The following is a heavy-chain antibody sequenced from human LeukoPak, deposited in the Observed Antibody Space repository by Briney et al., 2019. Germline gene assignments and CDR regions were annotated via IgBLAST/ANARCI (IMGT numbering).Heavy chain of an antibody. CDR2: INSDGGGA. CDR1: GITFGNNW. V-gene: IGHV3-74*01. J-gene: IGHJ5*02. CDR3: ARDVPHNWFDT. Sequence: GGSLRLSCAASGITFGNNWMHWVRQGPGKGLVWISRINSDGGGAIYADSVKGRFTVSRDNAKNTLYLQMNSLRAEDTAVHYCARDVPHNWFDTWGQGTLVTVSS.